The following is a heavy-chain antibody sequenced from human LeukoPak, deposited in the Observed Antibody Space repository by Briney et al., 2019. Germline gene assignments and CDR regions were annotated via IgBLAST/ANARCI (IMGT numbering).Heavy chain of an antibody. CDR2: INSIGALV. V-gene: IGHV3-48*03. Sequence: GGSLRLSCAASGYRLSDYEMNWVRQALGKGLQWVSYINSIGALVFYADSVKGRYAISRDNAKNSLYLHMSTLRDEDTAIYYRAREPPTADIDYWGRGSLVTVSS. CDR3: AREPPTADIDY. CDR1: GYRLSDYE. J-gene: IGHJ4*02. D-gene: IGHD7-27*01.